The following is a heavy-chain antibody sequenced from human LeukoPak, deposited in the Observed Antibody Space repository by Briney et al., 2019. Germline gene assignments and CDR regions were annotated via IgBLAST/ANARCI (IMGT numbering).Heavy chain of an antibody. CDR1: GYTFTSYD. J-gene: IGHJ5*02. CDR2: MNPNSGNT. Sequence: ASVKVSCKASGYTFTSYDINWVRQATGQGLEWMGWMNPNSGNTGYAQKFQGRVTMTRNTSISTAYMELSSLRSEDTAVYYCARFMMATVIWHWFDPWGQGTLVTVSS. CDR3: ARFMMATVIWHWFDP. D-gene: IGHD5-24*01. V-gene: IGHV1-8*01.